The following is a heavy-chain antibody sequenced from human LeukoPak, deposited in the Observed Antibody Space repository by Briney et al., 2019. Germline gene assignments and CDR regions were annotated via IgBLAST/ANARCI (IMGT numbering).Heavy chain of an antibody. CDR3: AKGSEDGLLWFGEFEWFDP. V-gene: IGHV3-23*01. D-gene: IGHD3-10*01. J-gene: IGHJ5*02. Sequence: GESLRLSCAASGFTFSSYAMSWVRQAPGKGLEWVSAISGSGGSTYYADSVKGRFTISRDNSKNTLYLQMNSLRAEDTAVYYCAKGSEDGLLWFGEFEWFDPWGQGTLVTVSS. CDR1: GFTFSSYA. CDR2: ISGSGGST.